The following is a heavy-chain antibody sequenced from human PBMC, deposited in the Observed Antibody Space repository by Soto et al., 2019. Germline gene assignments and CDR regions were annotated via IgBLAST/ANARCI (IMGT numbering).Heavy chain of an antibody. V-gene: IGHV3-33*01. CDR3: ARGLPCVN. CDR1: GFTFSSYG. J-gene: IGHJ4*02. CDR2: IWYDGSNK. Sequence: PGGSLRLSCAASGFTFSSYGMHWVRQAPGMGLEWVAVIWYDGSNKYYADSVKGRFTISRDNSKNSLYLQMNSLRAEDTAVYYCARGLPCVNWGQGTLVTVYS.